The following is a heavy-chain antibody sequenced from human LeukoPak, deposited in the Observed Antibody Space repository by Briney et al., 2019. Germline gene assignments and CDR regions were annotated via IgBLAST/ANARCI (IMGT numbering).Heavy chain of an antibody. CDR1: GLTFSSEE. CDR2: IGTASDT. V-gene: IGHV3-13*01. J-gene: IGHJ3*02. Sequence: GGSLRLSCAASGLTFSSEEMHWVRQAAGKGLEGVSAIGTASDTYYPPSVKRPFTISRQNPKTSLYLQMNSLRAGDTAVYYCARMGSGSYNDAFAIWAQGTMVTVSS. D-gene: IGHD3-10*01. CDR3: ARMGSGSYNDAFAI.